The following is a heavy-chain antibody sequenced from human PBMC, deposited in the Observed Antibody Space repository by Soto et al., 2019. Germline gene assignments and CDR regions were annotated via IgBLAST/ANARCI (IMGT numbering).Heavy chain of an antibody. J-gene: IGHJ4*02. V-gene: IGHV1-18*04. Sequence: QVQLVQSGGEVKKPGASVKVSCKASGYTFINHGISWVRQAPGQGLEWMGWISGHNGKTNYAQKFQSRGPMTTDTSTSTAFMELRSLRSDDTAVYYCARDSYPLAYFFDYWGQGTLVSVSS. CDR1: GYTFINHG. CDR3: ARDSYPLAYFFDY. CDR2: ISGHNGKT.